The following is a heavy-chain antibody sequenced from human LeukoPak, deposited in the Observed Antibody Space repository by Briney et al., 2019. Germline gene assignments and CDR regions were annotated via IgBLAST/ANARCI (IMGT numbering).Heavy chain of an antibody. CDR3: ARWLILGDWVGLSRPNNWFDP. V-gene: IGHV5-51*01. Sequence: GESLKISCKGSGYSFTSYWIGWVRQMPGKGLEWMGIIYPGDSDTRYSPSFQGQVTISADKSISTAYLQWSSLKASDTAMYYCARWLILGDWVGLSRPNNWFDPWGQGTLVTVSS. CDR2: IYPGDSDT. CDR1: GYSFTSYW. J-gene: IGHJ5*02. D-gene: IGHD3-16*01.